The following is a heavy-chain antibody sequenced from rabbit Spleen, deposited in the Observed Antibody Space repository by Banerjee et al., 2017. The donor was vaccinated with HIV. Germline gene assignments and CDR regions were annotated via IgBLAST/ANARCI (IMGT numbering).Heavy chain of an antibody. V-gene: IGHV1S45*01. CDR2: IYIGSSGST. D-gene: IGHD4-2*01. J-gene: IGHJ4*01. CDR1: GIDFSSDA. CDR3: ARWPWDNGHAFKL. Sequence: QEQLVESGGGLVQPEGSLTLTCKASGIDFSSDAMCWVRQAPGKGLEWIACIYIGSSGSTYYASWAKGRFTISKTSSTTVTLQLNSLTVADTATYFCARWPWDNGHAFKLWGQGTLVTVS.